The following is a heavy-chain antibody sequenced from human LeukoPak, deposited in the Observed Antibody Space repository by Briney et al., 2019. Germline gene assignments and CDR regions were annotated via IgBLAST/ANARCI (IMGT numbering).Heavy chain of an antibody. CDR2: INTDGSST. CDR1: GFTFDNHW. J-gene: IGHJ3*02. D-gene: IGHD6-19*01. V-gene: IGHV3-74*03. CDR3: ARALAVAASGPLDI. Sequence: GGSLRLSCAASGFTFDNHWIYWVRQAPGKGLVWVSRINTDGSSTTYADSVKGRFTISRDNAYNTLYLQMSSLRADDTAVYFCARALAVAASGPLDIWGQGTMVTVSS.